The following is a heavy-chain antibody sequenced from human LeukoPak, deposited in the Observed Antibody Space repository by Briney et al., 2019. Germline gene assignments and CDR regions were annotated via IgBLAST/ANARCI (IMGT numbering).Heavy chain of an antibody. J-gene: IGHJ4*02. Sequence: QPGRSLRLSCAASGFTFDDYAMHWVRQAPGKGLEGVSGISWNSGSIGYADSVKGRFTISRDNAKNSLYLQMNSLRAEDTALYYCAKGLGLYYYDSSGFPRSWGQGTLVTVSS. CDR3: AKGLGLYYYDSSGFPRS. D-gene: IGHD3-22*01. CDR1: GFTFDDYA. V-gene: IGHV3-9*01. CDR2: ISWNSGSI.